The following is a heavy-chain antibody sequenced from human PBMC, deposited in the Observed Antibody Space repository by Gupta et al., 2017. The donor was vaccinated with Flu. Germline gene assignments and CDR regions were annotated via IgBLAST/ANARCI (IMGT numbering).Heavy chain of an antibody. D-gene: IGHD3-10*01. J-gene: IGHJ4*02. V-gene: IGHV1-24*01. CDR1: TEVP. Sequence: TEVPVHGVRQAPGKGLEWVGGFDPEDGATINTQKFQGRLTVSADTSTGTAYMELSSLRSEDTAIYFCATDGGYYFDYWGQGTLVTVSS. CDR2: FDPEDGAT. CDR3: ATDGGYYFDY.